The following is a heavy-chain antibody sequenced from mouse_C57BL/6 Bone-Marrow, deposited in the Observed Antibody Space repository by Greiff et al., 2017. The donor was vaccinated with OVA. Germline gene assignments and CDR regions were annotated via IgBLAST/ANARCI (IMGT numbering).Heavy chain of an antibody. CDR3: ARGSDLFDY. CDR1: GYAFSSSW. Sequence: VKLMESGPELVKPGASVKISCEASGYAFSSSWMNWVKQRPGKGLEWIGRIYPGDGDTNYNGKFKGKATLTADKSSSTAYMQLSSLTSEDSAVYFCARGSDLFDYWGQGTTLTVSS. J-gene: IGHJ2*01. D-gene: IGHD2-13*01. V-gene: IGHV1-82*01. CDR2: IYPGDGDT.